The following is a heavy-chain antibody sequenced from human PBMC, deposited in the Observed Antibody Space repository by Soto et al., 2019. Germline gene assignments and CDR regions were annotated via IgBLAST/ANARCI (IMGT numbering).Heavy chain of an antibody. Sequence: PSETLSLTCTVSGDSISSSSYYWGWIRQPPGKGLEWIGSIYYSGSTYYNPSLKSRVTISVDTSKNQFSLKLSSVTAADTAVYYCARLFLGITIFGVVITDNWFDPWGQGTLVTVSS. CDR3: ARLFLGITIFGVVITDNWFDP. CDR2: IYYSGST. CDR1: GDSISSSSYY. J-gene: IGHJ5*02. V-gene: IGHV4-39*01. D-gene: IGHD3-3*01.